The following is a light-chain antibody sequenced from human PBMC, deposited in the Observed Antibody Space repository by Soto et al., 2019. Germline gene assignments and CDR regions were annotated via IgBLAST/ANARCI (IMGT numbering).Light chain of an antibody. J-gene: IGLJ2*01. CDR1: NIGSKS. V-gene: IGLV3-21*04. Sequence: SYELTQPPSVSVAPGKTARISCGGNNIGSKSVHWYQRKPGQAPVLVIYSDPDLPSVIPERLSGSNSGNTATLTISSVEAGDEADYYCQVWDSSSAHVVFGGGTKLTVL. CDR3: QVWDSSSAHVV. CDR2: SDP.